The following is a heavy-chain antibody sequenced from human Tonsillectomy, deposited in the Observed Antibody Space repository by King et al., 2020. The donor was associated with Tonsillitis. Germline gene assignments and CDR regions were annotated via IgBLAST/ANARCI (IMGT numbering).Heavy chain of an antibody. J-gene: IGHJ4*02. Sequence: QLQESGPGLVKPSETLSLTCTVSGVSFSTYYWSWIRQPAGKGLEWIGHIYTSGSTTYNPSLKSRVTMSADVSQNQFSLKLSSVTAADTAVYYCARVYSSGWYDYWGQGTLVTVSS. D-gene: IGHD6-19*01. CDR3: ARVYSSGWYDY. V-gene: IGHV4-4*07. CDR1: GVSFSTYY. CDR2: IYTSGST.